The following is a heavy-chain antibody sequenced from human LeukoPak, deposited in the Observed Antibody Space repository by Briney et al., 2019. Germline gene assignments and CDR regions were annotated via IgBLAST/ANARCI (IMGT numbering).Heavy chain of an antibody. D-gene: IGHD6-13*01. V-gene: IGHV3-21*06. CDR1: GFTFRIYS. CDR2: ISSSSSYI. Sequence: GGSLRLSCAASGFTFRIYSMKWVRQAPGKGLEWVSSISSSSSYIYYAHSVKGRFTISRDNAKNLLYLQMNSLRAEDTAVYYCARYSDTGYSSSWYSTPFDYWGQGTLVTVSS. CDR3: ARYSDTGYSSSWYSTPFDY. J-gene: IGHJ4*02.